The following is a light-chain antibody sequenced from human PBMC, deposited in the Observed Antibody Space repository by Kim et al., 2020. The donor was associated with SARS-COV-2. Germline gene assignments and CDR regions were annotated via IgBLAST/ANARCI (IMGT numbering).Light chain of an antibody. Sequence: GKTVTISCTRSGGSIASNYVQWYRQRPGMATTTVIYEDNQRPSGVPDRFSGSIDSSSNSASLTISGLKTEDEADYYCQSYDSSKILFGGGTQLTVL. V-gene: IGLV6-57*03. CDR3: QSYDSSKIL. J-gene: IGLJ3*02. CDR2: EDN. CDR1: GGSIASNY.